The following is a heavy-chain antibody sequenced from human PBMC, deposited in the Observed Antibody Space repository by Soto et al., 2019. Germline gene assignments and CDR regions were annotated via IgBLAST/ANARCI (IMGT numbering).Heavy chain of an antibody. CDR1: GGSISSYY. D-gene: IGHD1-26*01. CDR2: IYYSGST. J-gene: IGHJ5*02. CDR3: ARAEWELQENWFDP. V-gene: IGHV4-59*01. Sequence: SETLSLTCTVSGGSISSYYWSWIRQPPGKGLEWIGYIYYSGSTNYNPSLKSRVTISVDTSKNQFSLKLSSVTAADTAVYYCARAEWELQENWFDPWGQGTLVTVSS.